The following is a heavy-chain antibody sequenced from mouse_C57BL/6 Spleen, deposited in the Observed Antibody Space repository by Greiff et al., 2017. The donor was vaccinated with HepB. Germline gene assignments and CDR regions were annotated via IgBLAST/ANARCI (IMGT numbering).Heavy chain of an antibody. J-gene: IGHJ2*01. CDR3: ARRTLGTYFDY. V-gene: IGHV1-69*01. CDR2: IDPSDSYT. CDR1: GYTFTSYW. D-gene: IGHD4-1*01. Sequence: VQLQQPGAELVMPGASVKLSCKASGYTFTSYWMHWVKQRPGQGLEWIGEIDPSDSYTNYNQKFKGKSTLTVDKSSSTAYMQLSSLTSEDSAVYYCARRTLGTYFDYWGQGTTLTVSS.